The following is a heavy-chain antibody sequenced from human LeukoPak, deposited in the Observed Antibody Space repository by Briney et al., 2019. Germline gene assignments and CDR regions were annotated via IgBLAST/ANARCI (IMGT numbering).Heavy chain of an antibody. CDR3: TRDLKT. J-gene: IGHJ5*02. V-gene: IGHV3-74*01. Sequence: GGSLRLSCAASGFTFSSNWMHWVRQAPGKGLVWVSRINSDGCTTNYADSVKGRFTISRDNAKNTVYLQMTSLRAEDMAVYYCTRDLKTWGQGTLVTVSS. CDR1: GFTFSSNW. CDR2: INSDGCTT.